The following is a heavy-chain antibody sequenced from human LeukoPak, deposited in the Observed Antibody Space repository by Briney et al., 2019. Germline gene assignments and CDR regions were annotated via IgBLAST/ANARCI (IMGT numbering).Heavy chain of an antibody. CDR2: IYPSGNT. CDR1: GGSFSSYF. CDR3: ARDRVFEGAIGDY. V-gene: IGHV4-4*07. Sequence: PSETLSLTCSVSGGSFSSYFWSWVRQPAGKGLEWIGRIYPSGNTNYNPSLKSRVTLSVDTSKTQFSLRLSSVTAADTAVYYCARDRVFEGAIGDYWGPGILVTVSS. D-gene: IGHD3-3*01. J-gene: IGHJ4*02.